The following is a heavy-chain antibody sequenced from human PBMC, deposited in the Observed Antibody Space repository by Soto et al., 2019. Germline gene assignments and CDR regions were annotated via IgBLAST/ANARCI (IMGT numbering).Heavy chain of an antibody. V-gene: IGHV3-33*01. J-gene: IGHJ2*01. Sequence: PGGSLRLSCAASGFAFSSYGMHWVRQAPGKGLEWVAVIWYDGSNKYYADSVKGRFTISRDNSKNSLYLQMNSLRAEDTAVYYCARDLSVVVVAATLYWYFDLWGRGTLVTVSS. D-gene: IGHD2-15*01. CDR3: ARDLSVVVVAATLYWYFDL. CDR2: IWYDGSNK. CDR1: GFAFSSYG.